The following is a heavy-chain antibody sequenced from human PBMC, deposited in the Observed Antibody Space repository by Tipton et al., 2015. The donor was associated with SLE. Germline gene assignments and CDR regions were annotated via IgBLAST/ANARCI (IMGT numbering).Heavy chain of an antibody. J-gene: IGHJ4*02. Sequence: SLRLSCAASGFTFSSYSMNWVRQAPGKGLEWVAVISYDGSNKYYADSVKGRFTISRDNSKNTVYLQMNSLRAEDTAVYYCARIGQQLDGFDYWGQGTLVTVSS. CDR3: ARIGQQLDGFDY. D-gene: IGHD6-13*01. CDR1: GFTFSSYS. CDR2: ISYDGSNK. V-gene: IGHV3-30*03.